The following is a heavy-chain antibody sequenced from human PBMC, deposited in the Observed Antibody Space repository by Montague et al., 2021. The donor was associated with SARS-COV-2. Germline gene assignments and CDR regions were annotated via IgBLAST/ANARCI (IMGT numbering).Heavy chain of an antibody. J-gene: IGHJ3*01. D-gene: IGHD1-1*01. CDR3: ARTTALAASADGLDV. CDR1: GDSDSSNRAS. Sequence: CAISGDSDSSNRASWNWIRQSPSRGLEWLGRTYYRSKWFNDYSVSVSSRITIDPDTSKNVFSLHLRSVTPEDTAVYFCARTTALAASADGLDVWGPGTLISVSS. V-gene: IGHV6-1*01. CDR2: TYYRSKWFN.